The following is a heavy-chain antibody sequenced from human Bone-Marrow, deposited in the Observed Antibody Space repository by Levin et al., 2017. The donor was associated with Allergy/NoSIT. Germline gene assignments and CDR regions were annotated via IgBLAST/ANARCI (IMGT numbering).Heavy chain of an antibody. CDR1: GFSFSNLW. Sequence: PSGGSLRLSCAASGFSFSNLWMSWVRQAPGKGLEWVANINQDATEKNYVDSLKGRFTIIRDNGKKSLYLQMNSLRAEDTAVYYCARSGRGGYSGSDWYDYWGQGTLVTVSS. CDR3: ARSGRGGYSGSDWYDY. D-gene: IGHD5-12*01. J-gene: IGHJ4*02. V-gene: IGHV3-7*01. CDR2: INQDATEK.